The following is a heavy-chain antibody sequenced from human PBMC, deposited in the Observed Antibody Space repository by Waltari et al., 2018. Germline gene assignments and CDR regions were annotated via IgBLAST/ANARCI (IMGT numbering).Heavy chain of an antibody. Sequence: QVQLVQSGAEVKKPGASVKVSCKASGYTFTSYGISWVRPAPGQGLEWMGWISAYKGNTNYAQKLQGRVTMTTDTSTRTAYMELRSLRSDDMAVYYCARDVTIIIWSGYDAFDIWGQGTMVTVSS. V-gene: IGHV1-18*03. CDR2: ISAYKGNT. CDR1: GYTFTSYG. CDR3: ARDVTIIIWSGYDAFDI. J-gene: IGHJ3*02. D-gene: IGHD3-3*01.